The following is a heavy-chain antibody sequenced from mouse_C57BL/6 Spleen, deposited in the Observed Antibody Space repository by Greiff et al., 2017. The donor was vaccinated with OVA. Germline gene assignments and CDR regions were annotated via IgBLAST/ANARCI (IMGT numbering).Heavy chain of an antibody. CDR2: IYPGDGDT. CDR3: ATQFIATVVAIDY. CDR1: GYAFSSSW. D-gene: IGHD1-1*01. J-gene: IGHJ2*01. V-gene: IGHV1-82*01. Sequence: LVKPGASVMLSCKASGYAFSSSWMNWVKQRPGKGLEWIGRIYPGDGDTNYNGKFKGKATPTADKSSSTAYIQLSSLTSEDSTVYVGATQFIATVVAIDYWGQGTTLTVSA.